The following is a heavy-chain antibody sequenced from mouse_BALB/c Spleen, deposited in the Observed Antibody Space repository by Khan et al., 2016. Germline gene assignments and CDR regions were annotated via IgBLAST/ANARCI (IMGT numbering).Heavy chain of an antibody. CDR2: INPDSSTI. CDR3: ERRGYGSCYYAMDY. CDR1: GFDFSRYW. J-gene: IGHJ4*01. V-gene: IGHV4-1*02. Sequence: EVKLLESGGGLVQPGGSLKLSCAASGFDFSRYWMSWVRQAPGKGLEWIGEINPDSSTINYTPSLKDKFIISRDNAKNTLYLQMSKGRSEEAARYYGERRGYGSCYYAMDYWGQGTSVTVSS. D-gene: IGHD1-1*01.